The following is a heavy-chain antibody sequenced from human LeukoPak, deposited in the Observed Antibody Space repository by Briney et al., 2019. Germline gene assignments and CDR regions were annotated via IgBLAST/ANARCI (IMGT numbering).Heavy chain of an antibody. CDR2: MYYSGSN. CDR1: GGSISSGGYY. CDR3: AKRDNNYGYAFFDY. D-gene: IGHD3-16*01. V-gene: IGHV4-31*01. Sequence: SSETLSLTCTVSGGSISSGGYYWSWIRQHPGKCLGWIGYMYYSGSNYFNPSLKSQVTISEDTPKKQFSLKLSSGTAADTAVYYWAKRDNNYGYAFFDYWGQGTLVTVS. J-gene: IGHJ4*02.